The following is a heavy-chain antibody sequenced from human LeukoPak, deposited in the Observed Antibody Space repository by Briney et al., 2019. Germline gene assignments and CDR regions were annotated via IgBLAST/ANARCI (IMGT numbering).Heavy chain of an antibody. CDR2: IKQDGSEK. Sequence: GGSLRLSCAASGFTFSTYWMNWVRQAPGKGLEWVANIKQDGSEKYYVDSVKGRFTISRDNAKNSLYLQMNSLGAEDTAVYYCARANYDFWSGYGGYYYYYMDVWGKGTTVTVSS. CDR1: GFTFSTYW. CDR3: ARANYDFWSGYGGYYYYYMDV. V-gene: IGHV3-7*01. D-gene: IGHD3-3*01. J-gene: IGHJ6*03.